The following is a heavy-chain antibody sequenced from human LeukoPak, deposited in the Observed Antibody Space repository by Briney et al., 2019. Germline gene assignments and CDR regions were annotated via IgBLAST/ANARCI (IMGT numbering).Heavy chain of an antibody. Sequence: NPSETLSLTCTVSGGSISSYYWSWIRQPPGKGLEWIGYIYYSGSTNYNPSLKSRVTISVDTSKNQFSLKLSSVTAADTAVYYCARGDYSEYFQHWGQGTLVTVSS. V-gene: IGHV4-59*01. J-gene: IGHJ1*01. CDR2: IYYSGST. CDR1: GGSISSYY. D-gene: IGHD2-15*01. CDR3: ARGDYSEYFQH.